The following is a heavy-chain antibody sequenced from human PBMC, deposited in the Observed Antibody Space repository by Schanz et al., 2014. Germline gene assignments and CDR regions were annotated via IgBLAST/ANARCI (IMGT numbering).Heavy chain of an antibody. CDR3: AKPVGPAEY. CDR2: VCYDGSKK. J-gene: IGHJ4*02. D-gene: IGHD1-26*01. V-gene: IGHV3-30*18. CDR1: GITFSDYA. Sequence: VQLLESGGALEQPGGSLRLSCAASGITFSDYAMSWVRQAPGKGLEWVAVVCYDGSKKYYADSVKGRFTISRDNSKNTLYLQMSRLGPEDTAVYYCAKPVGPAEYWGQGTLVTVSS.